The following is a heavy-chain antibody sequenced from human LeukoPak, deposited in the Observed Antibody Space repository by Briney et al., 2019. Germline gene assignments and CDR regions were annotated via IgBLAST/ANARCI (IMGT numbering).Heavy chain of an antibody. Sequence: GGSLRLSCAASGFTFSSYAMSWVRQAPWKGLEWVSAISSSGGSTFNADSVKGRFTISRDNSKNTLYLQMNSLRAEDTAVYYCAKRGGLSSSSGWYYFDYWGQGTLVTVSS. CDR1: GFTFSSYA. D-gene: IGHD6-6*01. CDR3: AKRGGLSSSSGWYYFDY. J-gene: IGHJ4*02. CDR2: ISSSGGST. V-gene: IGHV3-23*01.